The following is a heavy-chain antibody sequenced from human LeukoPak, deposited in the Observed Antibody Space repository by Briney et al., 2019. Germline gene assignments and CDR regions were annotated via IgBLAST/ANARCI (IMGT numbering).Heavy chain of an antibody. D-gene: IGHD3-10*01. Sequence: GLALRLPCAASGFTVEDYGMSGVRHAPGKGLEWVTGINCNGCSRGYAESVKGRFTISRDNAKTYLYLKMNSLRAEDTALYYCARAPYYYGSGTPGGYYYYMDVWGKGTTVNVSS. CDR1: GFTVEDYG. CDR2: INCNGCSR. CDR3: ARAPYYYGSGTPGGYYYYMDV. V-gene: IGHV3-20*04. J-gene: IGHJ6*03.